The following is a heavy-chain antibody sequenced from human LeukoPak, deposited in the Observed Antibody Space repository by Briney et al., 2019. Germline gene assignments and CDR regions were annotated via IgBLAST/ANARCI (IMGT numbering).Heavy chain of an antibody. D-gene: IGHD3-22*01. V-gene: IGHV3-9*01. J-gene: IGHJ4*02. CDR2: ISWNSGSI. CDR1: GFTFDDYA. Sequence: GGSLRLSCAASGFTFDDYAMHWVRQAPGKGLEWVSGISWNSGSIGYADSVKGRFTISRDNAKNSLYLQMNSLRAEDTAVYYCAKVRDTYYYDSSGHFDYWGQGTLVTVSS. CDR3: AKVRDTYYYDSSGHFDY.